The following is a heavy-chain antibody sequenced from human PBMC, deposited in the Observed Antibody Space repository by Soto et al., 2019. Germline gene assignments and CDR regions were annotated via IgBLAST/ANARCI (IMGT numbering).Heavy chain of an antibody. D-gene: IGHD6-19*01. Sequence: SETLSLTCTASGASMSSYYWNWIRQSPGKGLEWSGYSYYSGSANYNPSLKSRVTISVDTSRNQFSLKLSSVTAADTAVYYCARDAVAGLSYFDYWGQGTLVTVSS. CDR1: GASMSSYY. CDR3: ARDAVAGLSYFDY. J-gene: IGHJ4*02. V-gene: IGHV4-59*01. CDR2: SYYSGSA.